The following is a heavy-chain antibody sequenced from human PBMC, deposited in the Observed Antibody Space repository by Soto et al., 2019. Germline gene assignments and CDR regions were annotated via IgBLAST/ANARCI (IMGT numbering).Heavy chain of an antibody. J-gene: IGHJ4*02. CDR3: AKCSPRYSSGLKAYDFDY. V-gene: IGHV3-23*01. CDR1: RFTFSSYA. Sequence: EVQLLESGGGLVQPGGSLRLSCAASRFTFSSYAMSWVRQAPGKGLEWVSTISGSGGSTYYADSVKGRFTISRDNSKNTLYLQVNSLRTEDTAVYYCAKCSPRYSSGLKAYDFDYWGQGTLVTVSS. CDR2: ISGSGGST. D-gene: IGHD6-19*01.